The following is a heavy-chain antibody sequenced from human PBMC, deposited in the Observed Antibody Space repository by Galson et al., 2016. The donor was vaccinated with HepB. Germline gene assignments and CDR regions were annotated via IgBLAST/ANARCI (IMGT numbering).Heavy chain of an antibody. V-gene: IGHV3-33*01. CDR2: IWHDGSNE. D-gene: IGHD3-22*01. J-gene: IGHJ6*02. CDR1: GFTFRRYG. CDR3: ARSDSYDNSGYISPYYYYAMDV. Sequence: SLRLSCAGSGFTFRRYGIHWVRQAPGKGLEWLTLIWHDGSNEWYADSVKGRFTTSRDNSKNTVYLQLNSLRVEDTAVYYCARSDSYDNSGYISPYYYYAMDVWGQGTTVTVSS.